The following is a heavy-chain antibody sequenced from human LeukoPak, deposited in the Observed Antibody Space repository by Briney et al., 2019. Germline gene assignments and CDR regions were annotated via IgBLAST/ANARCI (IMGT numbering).Heavy chain of an antibody. CDR2: IYTSGST. D-gene: IGHD2-8*02. J-gene: IGHJ5*02. V-gene: IGHV4-61*02. Sequence: MSSETLSLTCSVAGGTISSGSDYWSWIRQPAGKGLEWIGRIYTSGSTNYNPSLKSRVTMSVDTSKNQFSLKLSSVTAADTAVYYCARDSYGWNWFDPWGQGTLVTVSS. CDR3: ARDSYGWNWFDP. CDR1: GGTISSGSDY.